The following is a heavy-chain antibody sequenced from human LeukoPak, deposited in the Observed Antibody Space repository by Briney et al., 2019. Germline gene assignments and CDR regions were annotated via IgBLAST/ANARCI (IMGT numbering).Heavy chain of an antibody. CDR1: GFTFSSYA. V-gene: IGHV3-23*01. CDR3: AKSAGSGTYLLDD. Sequence: GGSLRLSCAASGFTFSSYAMSWVRQAPGKGPEWVSGIRGSGGSTYYADSVKSRFTISRDNSKNTLYLQMNSLGAEDTAVYYCAKSAGSGTYLLDDWGQGTLVTVSS. CDR2: IRGSGGST. J-gene: IGHJ4*02. D-gene: IGHD3-10*01.